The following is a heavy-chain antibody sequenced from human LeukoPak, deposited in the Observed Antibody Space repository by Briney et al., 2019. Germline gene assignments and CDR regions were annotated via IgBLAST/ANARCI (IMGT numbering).Heavy chain of an antibody. CDR2: ISSSSSYI. V-gene: IGHV3-21*01. J-gene: IGHJ6*02. D-gene: IGHD5-12*01. CDR3: ARFSGYEARSLYLSSGGPDYYYYGMDV. Sequence: GGSLRLSCAASGFTFSSYSMNWVRQAPGKGLEWVSSISSSSSYIYYADSVKGRFTISRDNAKNSLYLQMNSLRAEDTAVYYRARFSGYEARSLYLSSGGPDYYYYGMDVWGQGTTVTVSS. CDR1: GFTFSSYS.